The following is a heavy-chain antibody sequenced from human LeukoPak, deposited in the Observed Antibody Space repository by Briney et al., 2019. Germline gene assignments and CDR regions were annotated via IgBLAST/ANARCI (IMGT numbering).Heavy chain of an antibody. CDR2: VDPTDSYT. CDR3: ARREYSGSYYVY. Sequence: GESLKIPCKGSGYSFTTYWISWVRQMPGKGLEWMGRVDPTDSYTNYSPSFQGHVTISADKSISTAYLQWSSLKASDTAMYYCARREYSGSYYVYWGQGTLVTVSS. V-gene: IGHV5-10-1*01. J-gene: IGHJ4*02. CDR1: GYSFTTYW. D-gene: IGHD1-26*01.